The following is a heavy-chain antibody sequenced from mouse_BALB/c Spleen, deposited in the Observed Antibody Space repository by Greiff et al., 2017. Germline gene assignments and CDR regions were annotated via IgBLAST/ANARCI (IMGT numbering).Heavy chain of an antibody. V-gene: IGHV3-8*02. J-gene: IGHJ1*01. CDR2: ISYSGST. D-gene: IGHD1-1*01. CDR3: ARWGVVADWYFDV. CDR1: GDSITSGY. Sequence: VQLQQSGPSLVKPSQTLSLTCSVTGDSITSGYWNWIRKFPGNKLEYMGYISYSGSTYYNPSLKSRISITRDTSKNQYYLQLNSVTTEDTATYYCARWGVVADWYFDVWGAGTTVTVSS.